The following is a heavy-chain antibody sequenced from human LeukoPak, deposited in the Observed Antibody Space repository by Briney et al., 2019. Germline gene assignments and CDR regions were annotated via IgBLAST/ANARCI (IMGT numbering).Heavy chain of an antibody. J-gene: IGHJ4*02. V-gene: IGHV4-59*01. CDR2: IFYSGST. CDR1: GGSITSYY. D-gene: IGHD7-27*01. Sequence: SETLSLTCTVSGGSITSYYWNWIRQPPGQGLEWIGNIFYSGSTNYHPSLKTRVTISVDTSRNHFSLNLSSVTAADTAVYYCARLNRGAFDYWGQGTLVTVSS. CDR3: ARLNRGAFDY.